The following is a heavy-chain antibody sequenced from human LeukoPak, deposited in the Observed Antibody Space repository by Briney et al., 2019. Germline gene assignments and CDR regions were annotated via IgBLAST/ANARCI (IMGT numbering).Heavy chain of an antibody. CDR2: IYYSGST. J-gene: IGHJ6*03. D-gene: IGHD2-2*01. CDR3: ATCTSCYHYYYYMDV. V-gene: IGHV4-39*01. CDR1: GGSISSSSYY. Sequence: PSETLSLTCTVSGGSISSSSYYWGWIRQPPGKGLEWIGSIYYSGSTYYNPSLKSRVTISVDTSKNQFSLKLSSVTAADTAVYYCATCTSCYHYYYYMDVWGKGTTVTISS.